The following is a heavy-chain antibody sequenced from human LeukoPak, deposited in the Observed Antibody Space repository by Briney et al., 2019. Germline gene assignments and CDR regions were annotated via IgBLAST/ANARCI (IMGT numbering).Heavy chain of an antibody. CDR1: GYTFTSYD. Sequence: ASVKVSCKASGYTFTSYDINWVRQAPGQGLEWMGWINPNSGGTNYAQKFQGRVTMTRDTSISTAYMELSRLRSDDTAVYYCARDYLGDGYNVGYWGQGTLVTVSS. V-gene: IGHV1-2*02. J-gene: IGHJ4*02. D-gene: IGHD5-24*01. CDR3: ARDYLGDGYNVGY. CDR2: INPNSGGT.